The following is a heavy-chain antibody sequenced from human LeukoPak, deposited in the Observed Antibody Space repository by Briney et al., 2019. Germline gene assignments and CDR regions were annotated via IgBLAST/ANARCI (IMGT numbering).Heavy chain of an antibody. J-gene: IGHJ3*02. CDR1: GGSISSHY. CDR2: IYYSGST. D-gene: IGHD3-22*01. V-gene: IGHV4-59*11. Sequence: SETLSLTCTVSGGSISSHYWSWIRQPPGKGLEWIGYIYYSGSTNYNPSLQSRVTISVDTSKNQFSLKLSSVTAADTAVYYCARDLGRYYYDSSGYYRPYDAFDIWGQGTMVTVSS. CDR3: ARDLGRYYYDSSGYYRPYDAFDI.